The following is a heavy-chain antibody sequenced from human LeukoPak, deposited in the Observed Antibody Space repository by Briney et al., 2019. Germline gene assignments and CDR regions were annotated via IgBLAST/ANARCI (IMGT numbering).Heavy chain of an antibody. CDR2: IKEDGSET. CDR3: ISINYYFDS. J-gene: IGHJ4*02. Sequence: GGSLRLSCAASGFTFKKYWMNWVRQVPGKGLECLANIKEDGSETYYADSVKGRFTISRDNAKNSLYLQMNSLRAEDTAVYYCISINYYFDSWGQGTLVTVSS. CDR1: GFTFKKYW. V-gene: IGHV3-7*01. D-gene: IGHD3-3*02.